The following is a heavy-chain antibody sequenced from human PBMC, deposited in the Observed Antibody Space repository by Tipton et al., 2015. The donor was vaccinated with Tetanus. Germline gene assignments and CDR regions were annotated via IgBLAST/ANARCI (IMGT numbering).Heavy chain of an antibody. D-gene: IGHD2-15*01. Sequence: QSGAEVKKPGASVKVSCETSGYMFTAYYLHWLRQAPGQGLEWMGWINPKSGVTNYAQKFQGRVTMTRDTSISTAYMDLRTLRSDDTAVYYCVRPDRYCSGGSCYLALDSWGQGTRITISS. CDR2: INPKSGVT. CDR3: VRPDRYCSGGSCYLALDS. V-gene: IGHV1-2*02. CDR1: GYMFTAYY. J-gene: IGHJ5*01.